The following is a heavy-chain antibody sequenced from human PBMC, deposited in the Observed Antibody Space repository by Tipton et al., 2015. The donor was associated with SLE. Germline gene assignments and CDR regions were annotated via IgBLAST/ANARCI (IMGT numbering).Heavy chain of an antibody. D-gene: IGHD1-1*01. J-gene: IGHJ4*02. CDR3: ARHPISWNLPHYFDY. Sequence: TLSLTCTVSGGSISSSSYSWGWIRQPPGKGLEWIGSIYYSGNAYYNPSLKSRVTMSIDTSKNQFSLKLSSVAAADTAIYYCARHPISWNLPHYFDYWGQGILVTVSS. CDR1: GGSISSSSYS. V-gene: IGHV4-39*01. CDR2: IYYSGNA.